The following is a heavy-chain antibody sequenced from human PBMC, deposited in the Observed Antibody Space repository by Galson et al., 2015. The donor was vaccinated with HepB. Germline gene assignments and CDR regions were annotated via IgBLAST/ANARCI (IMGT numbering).Heavy chain of an antibody. CDR1: GFTFTSSA. D-gene: IGHD6-13*01. J-gene: IGHJ4*02. Sequence: SVKVSCKASGFTFTSSAMQWVRQARGQRLEWIGWIVVGSGNTNYAQKFQERVTITRDMSTSTAYMELSSLRSEDTAVYYCAALLDTGIAAAGSEDYWGQGTLVTVSS. V-gene: IGHV1-58*02. CDR2: IVVGSGNT. CDR3: AALLDTGIAAAGSEDY.